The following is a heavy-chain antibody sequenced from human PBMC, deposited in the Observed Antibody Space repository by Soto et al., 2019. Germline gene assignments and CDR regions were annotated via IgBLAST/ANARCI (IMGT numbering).Heavy chain of an antibody. D-gene: IGHD5-12*01. V-gene: IGHV4-59*08. Sequence: SETLSLTCTVSGGSISSYYWSWIRQPPGKGLEWIGYIYYSGSTNYNPSLKSRVTISVDTSKNQFSLKLSSVTAAVTAVYYCARSIVATYPFDYWGQGTLVTVSS. CDR3: ARSIVATYPFDY. J-gene: IGHJ4*02. CDR1: GGSISSYY. CDR2: IYYSGST.